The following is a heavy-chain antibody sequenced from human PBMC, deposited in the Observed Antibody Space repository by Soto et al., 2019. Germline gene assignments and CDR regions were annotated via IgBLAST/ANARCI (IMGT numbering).Heavy chain of an antibody. CDR3: GLEPTGTGGFDY. Sequence: ASVKVSCKASGYTFTGYYMHWVRQAPGQGLEWMGWINPNSGGTNYAQKFQGRVTMTRDTSISTAYMELRGLRSDDTAVYYCGLEPTGTGGFDYWGQGSLVTVSS. D-gene: IGHD7-27*01. CDR2: INPNSGGT. V-gene: IGHV1-2*02. CDR1: GYTFTGYY. J-gene: IGHJ4*02.